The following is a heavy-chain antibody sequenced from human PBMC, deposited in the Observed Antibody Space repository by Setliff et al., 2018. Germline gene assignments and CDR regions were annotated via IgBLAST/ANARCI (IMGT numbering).Heavy chain of an antibody. CDR1: GYTFTDYG. J-gene: IGHJ4*02. CDR2: ISPYTGNT. V-gene: IGHV1-18*01. D-gene: IGHD4-17*01. Sequence: GSVKVSCKTSGYTFTDYGVSWVRQAPGQGLEWVGWISPYTGNTYYAPKFQGRVIMTADTSTTTGYMELRSLRSDDTAIYYCSRLVRFCTTTACQRLSGDDFWGQGTLVTVSS. CDR3: SRLVRFCTTTACQRLSGDDF.